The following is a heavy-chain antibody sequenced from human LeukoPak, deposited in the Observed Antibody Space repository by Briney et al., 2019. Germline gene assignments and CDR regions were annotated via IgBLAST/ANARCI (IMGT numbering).Heavy chain of an antibody. D-gene: IGHD2-8*01. V-gene: IGHV3-48*03. CDR3: ARDLVGYCTNGVCRDY. J-gene: IGHJ4*02. CDR2: ISSSGSTI. Sequence: PGGSLRLSCAASGFTFSSYEMNWVRQAPGKGLEWVSYISSSGSTIYYADSVKGRFTISRDNAKNSLYLQMNSLRSDDTAVYYCARDLVGYCTNGVCRDYWGQGTLVTVSS. CDR1: GFTFSSYE.